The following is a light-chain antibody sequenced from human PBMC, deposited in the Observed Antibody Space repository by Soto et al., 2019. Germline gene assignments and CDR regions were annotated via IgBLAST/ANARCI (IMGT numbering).Light chain of an antibody. Sequence: EVVMTQSPATLSVSPGERATLSCRASETVATNLAWYQQKPGQAPRLLISGASTRAAGISDRFRGSGSGTEFTLTISSLRSEDSAIYYCQQYFTSPLTFGGGTKVDIK. J-gene: IGKJ4*01. CDR3: QQYFTSPLT. V-gene: IGKV3-15*01. CDR1: ETVATN. CDR2: GAS.